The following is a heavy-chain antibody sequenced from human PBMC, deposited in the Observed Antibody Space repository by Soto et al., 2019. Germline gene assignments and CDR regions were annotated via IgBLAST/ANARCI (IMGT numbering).Heavy chain of an antibody. D-gene: IGHD2-15*01. J-gene: IGHJ4*02. CDR2: ISNDGSNK. Sequence: QVQLVESGGGVVQPGRSLRLSCAASGFTFSSYAMHWVRQAPGKGLEWVAVISNDGSNKYYADSVKGRFTISRDNSKNTVYLQMNSLRAEDTAVYYCARSLTEDPVAALDYWGQGTLVTVSS. V-gene: IGHV3-30-3*01. CDR1: GFTFSSYA. CDR3: ARSLTEDPVAALDY.